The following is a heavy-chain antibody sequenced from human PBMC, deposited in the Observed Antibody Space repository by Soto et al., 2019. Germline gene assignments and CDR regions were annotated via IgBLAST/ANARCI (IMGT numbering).Heavy chain of an antibody. Sequence: SETLSLTCAVYDDTLSGNYWSWIRQPPGKGLEWIGEISHSGSTNYSPSLKSRVTISVDASKNQFSLKLNSVTAADTATYFCARRPTPQNSYYSMDVWGRGTPVT. J-gene: IGHJ6*03. V-gene: IGHV4-34*01. CDR3: ARRPTPQNSYYSMDV. CDR1: DDTLSGNY. CDR2: ISHSGST.